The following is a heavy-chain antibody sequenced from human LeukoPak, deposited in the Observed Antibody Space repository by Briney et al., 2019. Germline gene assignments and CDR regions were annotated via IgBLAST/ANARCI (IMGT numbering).Heavy chain of an antibody. Sequence: GGSLRLSCAASGFTFSSYSMNWVRQAPGKGLEWVSYISSSSSTIYYADSVKGRFTISRDNAKNSLYLQMNSLRAEDTAVYYCAGDSGSYVYDYWGQGTLVTVSS. J-gene: IGHJ4*02. CDR3: AGDSGSYVYDY. D-gene: IGHD1-26*01. V-gene: IGHV3-48*04. CDR1: GFTFSSYS. CDR2: ISSSSSTI.